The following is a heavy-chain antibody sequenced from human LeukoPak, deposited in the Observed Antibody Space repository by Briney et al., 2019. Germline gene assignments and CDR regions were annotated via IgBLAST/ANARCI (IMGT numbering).Heavy chain of an antibody. V-gene: IGHV3-30*18. CDR3: AKDLNYYDSSAPDY. Sequence: GGSLRLSCAASGFTFSSYGMHWIRQAPGKGLEWVAVISYDGSNKYYAGSVKGRFTISRDNSKNTLYLQMNSLRAEDTAVYYCAKDLNYYDSSAPDYWGQGTLVTVSS. D-gene: IGHD3-22*01. CDR1: GFTFSSYG. CDR2: ISYDGSNK. J-gene: IGHJ4*02.